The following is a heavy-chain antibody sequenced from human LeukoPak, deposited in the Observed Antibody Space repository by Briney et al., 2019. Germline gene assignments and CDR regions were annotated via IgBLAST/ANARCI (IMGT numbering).Heavy chain of an antibody. J-gene: IGHJ4*02. V-gene: IGHV4-59*01. CDR3: ARGLIDSGGYHFDY. Sequence: PSETLSLTCTVSGDSISSYYWSWIRQPPGKGLEWIGYIYYSGSTNYNPSLKSRVTISVDTSKNQFSLKLSSVTAADTAVYYCARGLIDSGGYHFDYWGQGTLVTVSS. CDR2: IYYSGST. D-gene: IGHD3-22*01. CDR1: GDSISSYY.